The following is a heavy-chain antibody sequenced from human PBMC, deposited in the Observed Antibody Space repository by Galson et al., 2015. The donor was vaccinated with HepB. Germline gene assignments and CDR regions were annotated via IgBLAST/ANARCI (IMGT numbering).Heavy chain of an antibody. CDR1: EFTFSNYN. CDR3: ARDSSGWSGYFDY. J-gene: IGHJ4*02. CDR2: ISSGSTYI. V-gene: IGHV3-21*01. Sequence: SLRLSCAGSEFTFSNYNMNWVRQAPGKGLEWVSSISSGSTYIYYADSVKGRFTISRDNAKNSLFLQMDSLRAEDTAVYYCARDSSGWSGYFDYWGQGTLVTVSS. D-gene: IGHD6-19*01.